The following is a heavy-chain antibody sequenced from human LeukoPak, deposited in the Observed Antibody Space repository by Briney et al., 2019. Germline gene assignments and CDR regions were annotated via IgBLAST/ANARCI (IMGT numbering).Heavy chain of an antibody. CDR3: AREETIGPDYGDYGGY. J-gene: IGHJ4*02. CDR1: GGSISSGGYY. Sequence: SQTLSLTCTVSGGSISSGGYYWSWIRRPPGKGLEWIGYIYHSGSTYYNPSLKSRVTISVDRSKNQFSLKLSSVTAADTAVYYCAREETIGPDYGDYGGYWGQGTLVTVSS. V-gene: IGHV4-30-2*01. D-gene: IGHD4-17*01. CDR2: IYHSGST.